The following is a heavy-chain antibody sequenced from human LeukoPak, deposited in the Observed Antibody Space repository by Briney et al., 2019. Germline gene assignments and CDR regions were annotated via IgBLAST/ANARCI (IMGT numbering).Heavy chain of an antibody. Sequence: GGSLRLSCTPSQFTLSSYNLNWVRQAPGKGLEWIAYIGGSGNYYYSDSVKGRFTISRDNAKNSLFLQMNSLRAEDTAVYYCVGDKDCAFDTWGQGTMVTVSS. J-gene: IGHJ3*02. CDR1: QFTLSSYN. D-gene: IGHD2-21*02. CDR3: VGDKDCAFDT. CDR2: IGGSGNY. V-gene: IGHV3-21*05.